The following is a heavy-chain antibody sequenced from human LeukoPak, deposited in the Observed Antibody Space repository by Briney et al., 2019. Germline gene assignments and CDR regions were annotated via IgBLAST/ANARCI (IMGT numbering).Heavy chain of an antibody. V-gene: IGHV4-59*01. Sequence: SETLSLTCTVSDDSIGNYYWSWIRQSPGKGLEWIGYIYFSGSTNYNPSFKSRITISVDTSRNQFSLQLSSVTAADTAVYYCARIHRYCSGGACYVLDNWGQGTLVAVSS. D-gene: IGHD2-15*01. CDR2: IYFSGST. CDR1: DDSIGNYY. CDR3: ARIHRYCSGGACYVLDN. J-gene: IGHJ4*02.